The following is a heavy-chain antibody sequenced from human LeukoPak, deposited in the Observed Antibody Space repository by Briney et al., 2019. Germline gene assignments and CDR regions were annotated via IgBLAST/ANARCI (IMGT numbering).Heavy chain of an antibody. CDR3: ARRVGGTPDY. CDR2: IGGDGSGK. J-gene: IGHJ4*02. V-gene: IGHV3-23*01. CDR1: GFTFSDYA. D-gene: IGHD1-26*01. Sequence: GGSLRLSCAASGFTFSDYAVTWVRQAPGEGLEWVSAIGGDGSGKDYADSVKGRFIISRDNSKNTVFLQMNSLRAEDTALYYCARRVGGTPDYWGLGTLVTVSS.